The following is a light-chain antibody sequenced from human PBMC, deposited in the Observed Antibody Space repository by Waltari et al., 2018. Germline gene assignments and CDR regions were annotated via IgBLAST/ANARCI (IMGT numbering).Light chain of an antibody. J-gene: IGKJ2*01. V-gene: IGKV1-33*01. Sequence: IQMTQSPSYLSASIGDRVTITCRASKDIIKHLRWFQERPVKAPKLLMYDASNLEAGVPSRFSGTESGTDFSLTISSLQPEDSATYYCQHYNNLPYTFSRGTKLQIK. CDR2: DAS. CDR3: QHYNNLPYT. CDR1: KDIIKH.